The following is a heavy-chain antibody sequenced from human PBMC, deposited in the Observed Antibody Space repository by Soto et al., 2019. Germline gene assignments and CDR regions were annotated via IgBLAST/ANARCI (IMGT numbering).Heavy chain of an antibody. J-gene: IGHJ6*02. CDR1: GGSISSYY. V-gene: IGHV4-59*01. D-gene: IGHD3-10*01. CDR3: ARGGYGSGSYVYYGMDV. Sequence: SETLSLTCTVSGGSISSYYWSWIRQPPGKGLEWIGYIYYSGSTNYNPSLKSRVTISVDTSKNQFSLKLSSVTAADTAVYYCARGGYGSGSYVYYGMDVWGQGTTVTVS. CDR2: IYYSGST.